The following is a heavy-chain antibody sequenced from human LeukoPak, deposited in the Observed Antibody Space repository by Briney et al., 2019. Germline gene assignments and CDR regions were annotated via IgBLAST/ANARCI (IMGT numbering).Heavy chain of an antibody. V-gene: IGHV3-7*01. D-gene: IGHD3-16*01. CDR1: GFTFSSYW. J-gene: IGHJ4*02. Sequence: QSGGSLRLSCAASGFTFSSYWMTWVRQPPGKGLEWVANIKQDGSEKYYVDSVRGRFTISRDNAKNSLYLQMNSLRAEDTAVYYCARDGVGGEGFDYWGQGTLVTVSS. CDR3: ARDGVGGEGFDY. CDR2: IKQDGSEK.